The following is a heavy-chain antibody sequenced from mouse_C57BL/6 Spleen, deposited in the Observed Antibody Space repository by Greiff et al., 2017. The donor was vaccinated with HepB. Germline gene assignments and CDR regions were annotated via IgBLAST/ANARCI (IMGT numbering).Heavy chain of an antibody. CDR3: VREGPHYYGSSSYFDY. J-gene: IGHJ2*01. Sequence: VQLVESGGGLVQPKGSLKLSCAASGFTFNTYAMHWVRQAPGKGLEWVARIRSKSSNYATYYADSVKDRFTISRDDSQSMLYLQMNNLKTEDTAMYYCVREGPHYYGSSSYFDYWGQGTTLTVSS. CDR2: IRSKSSNYAT. V-gene: IGHV10-3*01. D-gene: IGHD1-1*01. CDR1: GFTFNTYA.